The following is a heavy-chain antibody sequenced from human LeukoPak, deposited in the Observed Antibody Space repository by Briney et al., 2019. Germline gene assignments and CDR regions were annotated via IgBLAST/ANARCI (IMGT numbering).Heavy chain of an antibody. V-gene: IGHV6-1*01. Sequence: SQTLSLTCAISGDSVSSNSAAWNWIRQSPSSGLEWLGRTYYRSKWYNDYAVSVKSRITINPDRSKNQFSLQLNSVTPEDTAVYYCARSNSWYDSSGSLVPEFDYWGQGTLVTVSS. CDR2: TYYRSKWYN. D-gene: IGHD6-19*01. CDR1: GDSVSSNSAA. CDR3: ARSNSWYDSSGSLVPEFDY. J-gene: IGHJ4*02.